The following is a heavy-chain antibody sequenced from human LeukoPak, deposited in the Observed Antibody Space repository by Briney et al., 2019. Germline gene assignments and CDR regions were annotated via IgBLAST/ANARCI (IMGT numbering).Heavy chain of an antibody. D-gene: IGHD5-12*01. CDR1: GFTFSSYG. Sequence: GRSLRLSCAASGFTFSSYGVHWVRQAPGKGLEWVAVIWYDGSNKYYADSVKGRFTISRDNSKNTLYLQMNSLRAEDTAVYYCARGGDSGYDYADYWGQGTLVTVSS. V-gene: IGHV3-33*01. J-gene: IGHJ4*02. CDR3: ARGGDSGYDYADY. CDR2: IWYDGSNK.